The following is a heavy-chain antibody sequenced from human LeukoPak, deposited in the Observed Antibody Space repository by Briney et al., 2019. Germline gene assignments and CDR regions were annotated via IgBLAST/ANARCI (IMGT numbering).Heavy chain of an antibody. V-gene: IGHV4-39*07. CDR2: INHSGST. CDR1: GGSISSGSYY. Sequence: KSSETLSLTCTVSGGSISSGSYYWSWIRQPPGKGLEWIGEINHSGSTNYNPSLKSRVTISVDTSKNQFSLKLSSVTAADTAVYYCARGPMDIVATRLSRGFDYWGQGTLVTVSS. D-gene: IGHD5-12*01. J-gene: IGHJ4*02. CDR3: ARGPMDIVATRLSRGFDY.